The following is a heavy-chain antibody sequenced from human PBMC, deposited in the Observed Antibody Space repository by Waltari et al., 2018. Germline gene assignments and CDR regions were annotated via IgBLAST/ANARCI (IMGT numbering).Heavy chain of an antibody. V-gene: IGHV4-38-2*01. J-gene: IGHJ4*02. CDR2: IYQSGST. CDR1: GYSISSGYY. CDR3: ARHGGVYAWDY. D-gene: IGHD3-16*01. Sequence: QVQLQESGPGLVKPSETLSLTCAVSGYSISSGYYWGWIRQPPGKGLEWIGSIYQSGSTYYNPSLKRRVTISVDTSKNHFSLKLSSVTAADTAVYYCARHGGVYAWDYWGQGTLVTVSS.